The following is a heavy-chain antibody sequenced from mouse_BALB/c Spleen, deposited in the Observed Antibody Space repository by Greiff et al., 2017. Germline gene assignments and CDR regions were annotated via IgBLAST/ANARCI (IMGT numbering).Heavy chain of an antibody. D-gene: IGHD1-2*01. CDR1: GYTFTSYW. V-gene: IGHV1-69*02. J-gene: IGHJ2*01. Sequence: QVQLQQPGAELVKPGASVKLSCKASGYTFTSYWMHWVKQRPGQGLEWIGEIDPSDSYTNYNQKFKGKATLTVDKSSSTAYMQLSSLTSEDSAVYYCARGGYGRDNWGQGTTLTVSS. CDR2: IDPSDSYT. CDR3: ARGGYGRDN.